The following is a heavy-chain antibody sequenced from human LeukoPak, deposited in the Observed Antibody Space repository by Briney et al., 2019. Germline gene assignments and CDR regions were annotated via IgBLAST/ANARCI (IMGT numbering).Heavy chain of an antibody. CDR1: GFTFTSFA. Sequence: GRSLRLSCAASGFTFTSFAMHWVRQASGKGLEWVAVLSYDGSNKYYADSVKGRFTISRDNSKNTLYLQMNSLRGEDTAVYFCAKQWSGGSALYWFDPWGQGTLVTVSS. V-gene: IGHV3-30-3*02. J-gene: IGHJ5*02. D-gene: IGHD2-15*01. CDR2: LSYDGSNK. CDR3: AKQWSGGSALYWFDP.